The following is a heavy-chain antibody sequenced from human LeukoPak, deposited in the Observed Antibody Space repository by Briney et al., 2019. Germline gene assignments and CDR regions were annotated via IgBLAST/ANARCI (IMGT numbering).Heavy chain of an antibody. V-gene: IGHV4-59*01. CDR2: IYYSGST. J-gene: IGHJ3*02. CDR3: ARDHGSFDAFDI. D-gene: IGHD1-26*01. CDR1: GGSISSYY. Sequence: SETLSLTCTVSGGSISSYYWSWIRQPPGKGLEWIWYIYYSGSTNYNPSLKSRVTISVDTSKNQFSLKLSSVTAADTAVYYCARDHGSFDAFDIWGQGTMVTVSS.